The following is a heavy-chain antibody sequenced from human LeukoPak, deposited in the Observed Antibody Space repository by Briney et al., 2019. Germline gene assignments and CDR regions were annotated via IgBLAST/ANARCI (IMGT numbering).Heavy chain of an antibody. CDR1: GGSISRGGYH. J-gene: IGHJ4*02. D-gene: IGHD6-13*01. CDR2: FYTSGTP. V-gene: IGHV4-61*02. CDR3: ARMRSSSWYHAFDY. Sequence: KPSQTLSLTCTVSGGSISRGGYHWSWIRQPAGKGLEWIGRFYTSGTPNYNPSLKSRVTILVDTSRNQFSLKLSSVTAADTAVYYCARMRSSSWYHAFDYWGQGTLVTVSS.